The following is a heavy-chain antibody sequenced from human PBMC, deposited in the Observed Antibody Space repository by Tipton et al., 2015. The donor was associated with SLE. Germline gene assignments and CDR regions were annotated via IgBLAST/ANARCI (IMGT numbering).Heavy chain of an antibody. D-gene: IGHD6-19*01. J-gene: IGHJ6*02. CDR2: IKQDGSEK. CDR3: AKYASGVADLYYYYGMDV. V-gene: IGHV3-7*03. CDR1: GFTFSSYW. Sequence: SLRLSCAASGFTFSSYWMSWVRQAPGKGLEWVANIKQDGSEKYYADSVKGRFTISRDNSKNTLYLQMNSLRAEDTAVYYCAKYASGVADLYYYYGMDVWGQGTTVTVSS.